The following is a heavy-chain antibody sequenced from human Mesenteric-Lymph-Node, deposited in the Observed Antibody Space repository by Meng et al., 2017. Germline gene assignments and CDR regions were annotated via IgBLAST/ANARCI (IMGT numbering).Heavy chain of an antibody. CDR1: GFTFSSYW. Sequence: LWESGGVLVPPGGSLRLSCVASGFTFSSYWKQWGREAPGKGLVWVSRSISDGTTTNYADSVKGRFTISRDNAKNTLYLQMNSLSAEDTAVYYCARDWGSMGYWGQGTLVTVSS. CDR2: SISDGTTT. CDR3: ARDWGSMGY. D-gene: IGHD2/OR15-2a*01. V-gene: IGHV3-74*01. J-gene: IGHJ4*02.